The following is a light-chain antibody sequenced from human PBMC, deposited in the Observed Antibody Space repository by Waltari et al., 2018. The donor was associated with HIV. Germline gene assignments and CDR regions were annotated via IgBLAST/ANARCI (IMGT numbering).Light chain of an antibody. CDR2: DVS. CDR3: SSYTSTTTLVV. CDR1: SSDVGGYQY. Sequence: QSALTQPASVSGSPGQSITISCTGASSDVGGYQYVSWYQQHPGKAPKLMIFDVSNRPSGVSNPFSGSKSGNTASLTISGLQAEDEAHYFCSSYTSTTTLVVFGGGTKLTVL. V-gene: IGLV2-14*03. J-gene: IGLJ3*02.